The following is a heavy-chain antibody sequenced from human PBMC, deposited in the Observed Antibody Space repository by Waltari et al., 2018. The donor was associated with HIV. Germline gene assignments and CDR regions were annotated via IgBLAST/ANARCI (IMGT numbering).Heavy chain of an antibody. CDR2: LYSGYTT. D-gene: IGHD1-26*01. V-gene: IGHV3-53*01. J-gene: IGHJ4*02. Sequence: EVQLVESGGGLIQPGGSLRLSCAASGFTVSSNYMTWVRQAPGKGLEWVSVLYSGYTTYYEDAVKGRFAISRDNSKNTLYLQMNSLRAEDTAVYYCARGGGSYLHFFDYWGQGTLVTVSS. CDR1: GFTVSSNY. CDR3: ARGGGSYLHFFDY.